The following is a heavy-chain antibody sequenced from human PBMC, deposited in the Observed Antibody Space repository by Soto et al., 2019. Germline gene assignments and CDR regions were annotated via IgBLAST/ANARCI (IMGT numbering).Heavy chain of an antibody. D-gene: IGHD3-10*01. Sequence: QITLKESGPTLVKPTQTLTLTCTFSGFSLTTRGVGVGWIRQPPGKALECLALIYWDDDKRYSPSLQSRLSITKDTSKNQVVLTMTNVDPVDTATYYCAHIRTYYQCDWFDHWGQGTLVSVSS. J-gene: IGHJ5*02. CDR2: IYWDDDK. CDR1: GFSLTTRGVG. CDR3: AHIRTYYQCDWFDH. V-gene: IGHV2-5*02.